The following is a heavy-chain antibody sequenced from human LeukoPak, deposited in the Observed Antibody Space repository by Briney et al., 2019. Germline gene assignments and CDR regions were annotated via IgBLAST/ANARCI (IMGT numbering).Heavy chain of an antibody. CDR2: IIPILGIA. CDR3: ARSDSSYYYYYGMDV. V-gene: IGHV1-69*04. CDR1: GGTFSSYG. Sequence: SVKVSCKASGGTFSSYGISWVRQAPGQGLEWMGRIIPILGIANYAQKFQGRVTITADKSTSTAYMELSSLRSEDTAVYYCARSDSSYYYYYGMDVWGQGTTVTVSS. D-gene: IGHD5-18*01. J-gene: IGHJ6*02.